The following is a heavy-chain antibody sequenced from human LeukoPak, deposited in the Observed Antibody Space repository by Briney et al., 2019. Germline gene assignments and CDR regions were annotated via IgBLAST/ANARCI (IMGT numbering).Heavy chain of an antibody. V-gene: IGHV3-23*01. CDR2: ISGSGYST. D-gene: IGHD4-17*01. Sequence: GTLRLSCAASGFPFSHYGMSWVRQAPGKGLEWVSAISGSGYSTYYADSVKGRFTISRDNSKNTLYLQMNSLRAEDTAVYYCAKYYGDDPDYYYYMDVWGKGTTVTISS. CDR3: AKYYGDDPDYYYYMDV. J-gene: IGHJ6*03. CDR1: GFPFSHYG.